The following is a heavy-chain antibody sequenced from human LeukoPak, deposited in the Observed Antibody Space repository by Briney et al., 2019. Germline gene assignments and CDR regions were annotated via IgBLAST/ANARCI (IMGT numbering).Heavy chain of an antibody. V-gene: IGHV1-8*01. Sequence: ASVKVSCKASGYTFTSYDINWVRQATGQGLEWMGWMNPNSSNTGYAQKFQGRVTMTRNTSISTAYMELSSLRSEDTAVYYCARTDQYQLLFPWANWFDPWGQGTLVTVSS. CDR1: GYTFTSYD. CDR3: ARTDQYQLLFPWANWFDP. J-gene: IGHJ5*02. CDR2: MNPNSSNT. D-gene: IGHD2-2*01.